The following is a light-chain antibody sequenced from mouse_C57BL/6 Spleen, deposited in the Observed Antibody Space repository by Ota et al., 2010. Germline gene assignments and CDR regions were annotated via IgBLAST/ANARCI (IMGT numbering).Light chain of an antibody. CDR1: QDVGTA. CDR2: WAS. V-gene: IGKV6-25*01. Sequence: VMTQSHKFMSTSVGDRVSITCKASQDVGTAVAWYQQKPGQSPKLLIYWASTRHTGVPDRFTGSGSGTDFTLTISSVQAEDLAVYYCQNDHSYPLTFGAGTKLELK. CDR3: QNDHSYPLT. J-gene: IGKJ5*01.